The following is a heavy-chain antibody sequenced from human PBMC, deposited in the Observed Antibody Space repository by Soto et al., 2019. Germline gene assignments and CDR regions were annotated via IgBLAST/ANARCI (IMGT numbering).Heavy chain of an antibody. J-gene: IGHJ4*02. CDR2: ISYDGSNK. CDR1: GFTFSSYG. CDR3: AKDVGGYWGGDCYPDYYFDY. V-gene: IGHV3-30*18. Sequence: QVQLVESGGGVVQPGRSLRLSCAASGFTFSSYGMHWVRQAPGKGLEWVAVISYDGSNKYYADSVKGRFTISRDNSKNTXYXXMNSLRAEDTAVYYCAKDVGGYWGGDCYPDYYFDYWGQGTLVTVSS. D-gene: IGHD2-21*02.